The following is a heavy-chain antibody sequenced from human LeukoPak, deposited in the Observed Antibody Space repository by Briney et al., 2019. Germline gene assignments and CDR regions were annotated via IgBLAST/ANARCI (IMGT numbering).Heavy chain of an antibody. CDR3: ARDRSGSYPNWFDP. Sequence: PGGSLRLSCAASGFTFSSYGMSWVRQAPGKGLEWVSAITGNGANTFYADSAKGRFTISRDNSKNTMYLQMNSLRAEDTALYYCARDRSGSYPNWFDPWGQGTLVTVSS. V-gene: IGHV3-23*01. J-gene: IGHJ5*02. D-gene: IGHD3-10*01. CDR2: ITGNGANT. CDR1: GFTFSSYG.